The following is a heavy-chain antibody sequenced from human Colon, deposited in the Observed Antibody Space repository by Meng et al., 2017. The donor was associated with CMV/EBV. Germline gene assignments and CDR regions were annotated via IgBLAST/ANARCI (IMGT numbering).Heavy chain of an antibody. J-gene: IGHJ4*02. CDR1: GDSVSSNSTA. CDR3: ARGPGGRFDY. CDR2: TYYRSKWYN. D-gene: IGHD3-10*01. Sequence: ISGDSVSSNSTAWNWIRQSPSRGLEWLGRTYYRSKWYNDYAVSVKSRIIINADTSKNQFSLQLNSVTPEDTAVYYCARGPGGRFDYWGQGTPVTVSS. V-gene: IGHV6-1*01.